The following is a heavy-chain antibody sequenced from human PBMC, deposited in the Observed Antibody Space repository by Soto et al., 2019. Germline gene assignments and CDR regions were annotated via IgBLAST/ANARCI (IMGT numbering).Heavy chain of an antibody. V-gene: IGHV4-30-2*01. D-gene: IGHD2-2*03. J-gene: IGHJ6*02. CDR3: SRINGYCVSTCCHCYYGMDV. CDR1: GGSISSGGYS. Sequence: SETLSLTCAVSGGSISSGGYSWSWIRQPPGKGLEWIGYIYHSGSTYYNPSLKSRVTISVDTSMNEFSLRLSSVTAADTAVYYCSRINGYCVSTCCHCYYGMDVWGQGTTVTVSS. CDR2: IYHSGST.